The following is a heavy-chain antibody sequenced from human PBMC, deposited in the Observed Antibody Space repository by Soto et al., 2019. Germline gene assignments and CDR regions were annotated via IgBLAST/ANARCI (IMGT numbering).Heavy chain of an antibody. CDR3: ATQGLDAFDI. CDR2: XXKXXXEK. Sequence: GXSVKVSCKVSGYTLTDLSMHWVRQAPGKXXXXXXXXXKXXXEKXXEKXXXXXXTTXXXXXXXTAYTQLSSLRSEDTAVYYCATQGLDAFDIWGQGTMVTV. V-gene: IGHV1-24*01. CDR1: GYTLTDLS. J-gene: IGHJ3*02.